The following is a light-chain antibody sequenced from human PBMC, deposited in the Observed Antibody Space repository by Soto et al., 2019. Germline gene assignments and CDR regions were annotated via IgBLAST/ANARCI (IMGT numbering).Light chain of an antibody. CDR1: SSTIGDNY. J-gene: IGLJ1*01. CDR3: AAWDDSLSGYV. CDR2: RNN. Sequence: HSVLNQATSGSGAPGQKVTISCFGNSSTIGDNYAYWHQQLPGTAPKLLIYRNNQRPSGAPDRFSGSKSGTSASLAISGLRSEDEADYYCAAWDDSLSGYVFGPGTKVTVL. V-gene: IGLV1-47*01.